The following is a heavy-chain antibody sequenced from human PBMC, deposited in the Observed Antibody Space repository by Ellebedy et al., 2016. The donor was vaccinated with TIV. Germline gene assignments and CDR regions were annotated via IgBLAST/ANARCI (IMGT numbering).Heavy chain of an antibody. CDR1: GYTFTDYY. V-gene: IGHV1-46*01. Sequence: AASVKVSCKASGYTFTDYYVHWVRQAPGQGLEWMGVIDPSGGSTDYAQKFQGRVTMTRDTSTSTVYMELSSLRSDDTAVYYCARDRIVGSSSPYYNGMDVWGQGTTVTVSS. CDR3: ARDRIVGSSSPYYNGMDV. J-gene: IGHJ6*02. D-gene: IGHD1-26*01. CDR2: IDPSGGST.